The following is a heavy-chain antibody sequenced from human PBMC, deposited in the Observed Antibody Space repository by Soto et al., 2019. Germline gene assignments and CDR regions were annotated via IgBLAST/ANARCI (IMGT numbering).Heavy chain of an antibody. CDR1: GGSISSRGSMSGRSFY. V-gene: IGHV4-39*07. CDR2: ISYSDGS. Sequence: SETLSLTCTVSGGSISSRGSMSGRSFYWGWMRQPPGKGLEWIASISYSDGSFYNPSLKSRLTISVDTSKNQFSLKLSSVTAADTAVYYCASSDFSWDPNKGTSADLDYDILTGRLGGPYGMDVWGQGTTVTVSS. CDR3: ASSDFSWDPNKGTSADLDYDILTGRLGGPYGMDV. D-gene: IGHD3-9*01. J-gene: IGHJ6*02.